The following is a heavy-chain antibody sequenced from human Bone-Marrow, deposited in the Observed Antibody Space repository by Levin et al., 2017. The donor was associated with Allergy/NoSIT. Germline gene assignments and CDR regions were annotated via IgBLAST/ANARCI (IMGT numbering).Heavy chain of an antibody. CDR2: IIPIFGTA. CDR1: GGTFSSYA. D-gene: IGHD4-23*01. V-gene: IGHV1-69*06. J-gene: IGHJ6*02. Sequence: ASVKVSCKASGGTFSSYAISWVRQAPGQGLEWMGGIIPIFGTANYAQKFQGRVTITADKSTSTAYMELSSLRSEDTAVYYCSLGGNSVGYYYYGMDVWGQGTTVTVSS. CDR3: SLGGNSVGYYYYGMDV.